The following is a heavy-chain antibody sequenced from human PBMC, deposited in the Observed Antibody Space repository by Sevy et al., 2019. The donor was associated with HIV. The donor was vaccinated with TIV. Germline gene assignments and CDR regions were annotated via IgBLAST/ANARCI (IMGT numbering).Heavy chain of an antibody. CDR2: INQDGSVK. V-gene: IGHV3-7*04. Sequence: GSLRLSCAASGFSLDSYWMSWVRQAPGKGLEWVANINQDGSVKYYVDSVKGRFTISRENARNLLYLQMNSLRADDTALYYCVRAIAAHGSFWGQGTLVTVSS. D-gene: IGHD6-13*01. CDR1: GFSLDSYW. J-gene: IGHJ4*02. CDR3: VRAIAAHGSF.